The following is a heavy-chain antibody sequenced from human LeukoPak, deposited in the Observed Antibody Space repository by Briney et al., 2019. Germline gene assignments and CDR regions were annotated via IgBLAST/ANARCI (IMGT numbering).Heavy chain of an antibody. J-gene: IGHJ6*02. D-gene: IGHD5-12*01. CDR3: ANLARLPYYYGMDV. CDR2: MNPNSGNT. CDR1: GYTFTSYD. Sequence: ASVKVSCKASGYTFTSYDINWVRQATGQGLEWMGWMNPNSGNTGYAQKFQGRVTMTRNTSISTAYMELSSLRSEDTAVYYCANLARLPYYYGMDVWGQGTTVTVSS. V-gene: IGHV1-8*01.